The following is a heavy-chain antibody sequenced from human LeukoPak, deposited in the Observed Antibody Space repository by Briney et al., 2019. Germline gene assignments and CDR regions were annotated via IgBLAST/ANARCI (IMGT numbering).Heavy chain of an antibody. Sequence: ASVKVSCKASGHTFTSYYMHWVRQAPGQGLEWMGIINPSGGSTSYAQKFQGRVTMTRDTSTSTVYMELSSLRSEDTAVYYCARGRDCSSTSCPNVDGYYYYMDVWGKGTTVTVSS. CDR2: INPSGGST. V-gene: IGHV1-46*01. CDR1: GHTFTSYY. CDR3: ARGRDCSSTSCPNVDGYYYYMDV. J-gene: IGHJ6*03. D-gene: IGHD2-2*01.